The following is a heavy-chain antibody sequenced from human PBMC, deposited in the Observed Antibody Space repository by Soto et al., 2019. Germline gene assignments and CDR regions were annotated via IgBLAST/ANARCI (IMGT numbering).Heavy chain of an antibody. Sequence: QLQLQESGPGLVKPSETLSLTCTVSGGSISSSSYYWGWIRQPPGKGLEWIGSIYYSGSTYYNPSLQSRVTISVDTSKNQFSLKLSSVTAADTAVYYCATSDIVVVVAATGWFDPWGQGTLVTVSS. CDR2: IYYSGST. J-gene: IGHJ5*02. D-gene: IGHD2-15*01. CDR3: ATSDIVVVVAATGWFDP. CDR1: GGSISSSSYY. V-gene: IGHV4-39*01.